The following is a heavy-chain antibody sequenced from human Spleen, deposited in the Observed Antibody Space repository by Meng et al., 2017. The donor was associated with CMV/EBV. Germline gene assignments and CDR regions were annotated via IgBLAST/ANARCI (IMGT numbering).Heavy chain of an antibody. D-gene: IGHD3-10*01. J-gene: IGHJ4*02. CDR2: MYYSADT. Sequence: SETLSLTCTVSGDSITSSSYYWGWIRQPPGKGLEWIGSMYYSADTYYNPSLKSRVTISVDTSQNQFSLTLTSVTAADTAVYYCAFSSGADYGSGSRDYRGQGTLVTVSS. V-gene: IGHV4-39*01. CDR3: AFSSGADYGSGSRDY. CDR1: GDSITSSSYY.